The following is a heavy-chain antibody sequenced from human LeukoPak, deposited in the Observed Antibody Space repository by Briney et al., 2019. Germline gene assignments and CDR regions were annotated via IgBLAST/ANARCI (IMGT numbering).Heavy chain of an antibody. J-gene: IGHJ4*02. CDR3: ARHGTISSESYFDY. CDR1: GGSVSSYY. D-gene: IGHD1-14*01. V-gene: IGHV4-59*08. Sequence: PSETLSLTCSVSGGSVSSYYWSWIRQSPGKGLEWIGYIHNSGRTNYNPSLKSRVTGFVDTSKNQVSLRLSSVTAADTAVYYCARHGTISSESYFDYWGQGALATVSS. CDR2: IHNSGRT.